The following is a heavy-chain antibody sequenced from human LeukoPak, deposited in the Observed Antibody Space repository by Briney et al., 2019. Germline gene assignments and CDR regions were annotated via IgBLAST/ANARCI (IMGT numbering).Heavy chain of an antibody. Sequence: SETLSLTCNVSGESISSGNYYWTWIGQPAGKGLEWIGRIHSSGFANYNRSLKSRVTISRDTSKNQLSLKVSSVTAADTAVYFCVSSRVATPPYNYGMDVWGQGTTVVVSS. CDR2: IHSSGFA. J-gene: IGHJ6*02. D-gene: IGHD3-3*01. CDR1: GESISSGNYY. V-gene: IGHV4-61*02. CDR3: VSSRVATPPYNYGMDV.